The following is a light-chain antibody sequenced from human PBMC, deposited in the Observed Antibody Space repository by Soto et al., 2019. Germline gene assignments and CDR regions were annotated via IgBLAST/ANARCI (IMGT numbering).Light chain of an antibody. CDR1: QSVYNN. V-gene: IGKV3-15*01. CDR2: GAS. J-gene: IGKJ3*01. Sequence: EIVMPQPPATLSVSPGERATLSSRASQSVYNNLAWYQQKPGQAPRLLIYGASTRATGIPARFSGSGSGTEFTLTISSLQSEDFAVYYCQQYNNWPPVTFGPGTKVDIK. CDR3: QQYNNWPPVT.